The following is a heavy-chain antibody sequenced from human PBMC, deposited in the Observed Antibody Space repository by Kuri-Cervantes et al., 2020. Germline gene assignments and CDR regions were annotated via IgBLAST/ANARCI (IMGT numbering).Heavy chain of an antibody. D-gene: IGHD4-17*01. Sequence: SETLSLTCSVSGGFISSYYWSWVRQPAGKGLEWIGRIYSSGSTSYNPSLKSRVNISVDKSKKQFSLKLSSVTAADTAVYYCARNYGDYPHDAFDIWGRGTMVTVSS. J-gene: IGHJ3*02. V-gene: IGHV4-4*07. CDR2: IYSSGST. CDR3: ARNYGDYPHDAFDI. CDR1: GGFISSYY.